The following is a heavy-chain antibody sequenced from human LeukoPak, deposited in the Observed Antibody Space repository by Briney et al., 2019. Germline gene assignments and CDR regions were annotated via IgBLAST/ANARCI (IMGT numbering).Heavy chain of an antibody. J-gene: IGHJ4*02. V-gene: IGHV3-23*01. D-gene: IGHD4-23*01. CDR3: AKDRRSYGGTSFDS. CDR2: ISDST. CDR1: GFSFSNYG. Sequence: GGSLRLSCAASGFSFSNYGMSWVRQAPGEGLEWVSAISDSTWYADSVKGRFTISRGSSQNTVYLQMNSLRAEDTAVYYCAKDRRSYGGTSFDSWGQGTLVTVSS.